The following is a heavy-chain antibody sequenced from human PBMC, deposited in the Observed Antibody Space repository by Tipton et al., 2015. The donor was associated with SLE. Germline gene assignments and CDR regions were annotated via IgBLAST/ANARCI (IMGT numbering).Heavy chain of an antibody. CDR1: GFTFSTYA. V-gene: IGHV3-30*04. Sequence: SLRLSCAASGFTFSTYAMHWVRQAPGKGLEWVAVISYDGSNKYYADSVKGRFTISRDTSKNTLYLQMNSLRADDTAVYYCASELLDAFDIWGQGTVVTVSS. CDR3: ASELLDAFDI. J-gene: IGHJ3*02. CDR2: ISYDGSNK.